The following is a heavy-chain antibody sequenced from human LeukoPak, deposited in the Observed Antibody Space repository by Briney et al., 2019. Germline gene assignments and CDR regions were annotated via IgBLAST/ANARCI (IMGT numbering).Heavy chain of an antibody. CDR2: IIPIFGTA. Sequence: GASVKVSCKASGGTFSSYAITWVRQAPGQGLEWMGGIIPIFGTANYAQKFQGRVTITADESTSTAYMELSSLRSEDTAVYYCARAGRALTNYYYYMDVWGKGTTVTVSS. D-gene: IGHD3-10*01. J-gene: IGHJ6*03. CDR1: GGTFSSYA. CDR3: ARAGRALTNYYYYMDV. V-gene: IGHV1-69*01.